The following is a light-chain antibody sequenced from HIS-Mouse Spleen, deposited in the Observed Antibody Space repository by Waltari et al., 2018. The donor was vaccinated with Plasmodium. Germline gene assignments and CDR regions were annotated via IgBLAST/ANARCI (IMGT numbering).Light chain of an antibody. CDR3: QQYNNWSFT. V-gene: IGKV3-15*01. Sequence: EIVMTQPPATLSVSPGARATLSCRASQSVRSNLAWYQQKPGQAPRLLIYGASTRATGIPARFSGSGSGTEFTLTISSLQSEDFAVYYCQQYNNWSFTFGPGTKVDIK. CDR1: QSVRSN. CDR2: GAS. J-gene: IGKJ3*01.